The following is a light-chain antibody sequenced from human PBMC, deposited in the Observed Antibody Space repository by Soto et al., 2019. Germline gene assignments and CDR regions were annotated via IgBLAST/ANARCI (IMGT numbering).Light chain of an antibody. CDR3: MQALQTPYT. Sequence: DIVMTQSPLSLPVTPGEPASISCSSSQSLLHSNGYNYLDWYLQKPGQSLQLLIYLGSNRASGVPDRFSGSGSGTDFTLKISRVQAADVGVYHCMQALQTPYTFGQGTRLEIK. CDR2: LGS. CDR1: QSLLHSNGYNY. J-gene: IGKJ5*01. V-gene: IGKV2-28*01.